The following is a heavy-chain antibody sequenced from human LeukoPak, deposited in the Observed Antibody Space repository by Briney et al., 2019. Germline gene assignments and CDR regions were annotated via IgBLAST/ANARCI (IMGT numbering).Heavy chain of an antibody. CDR1: GFTFSSYA. CDR2: ISYDGSNK. CDR3: ARDTLRPCYYYMDV. Sequence: GGSLRLSCAASGFTFSSYAMSWVRQAPGKGLEWVAVISYDGSNKYYADSVKGRFTISRDNSKNTLYLQMNSLRADDTAVYYCARDTLRPCYYYMDVWGKGTTVTVSS. V-gene: IGHV3-30*04. J-gene: IGHJ6*03.